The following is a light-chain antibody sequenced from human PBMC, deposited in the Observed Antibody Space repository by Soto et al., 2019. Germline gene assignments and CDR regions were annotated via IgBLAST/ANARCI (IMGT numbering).Light chain of an antibody. J-gene: IGKJ1*01. CDR2: AAS. CDR1: QGISSY. V-gene: IGKV1-8*01. Sequence: AIRMTQSPSSFSASTGDRVTITCRASQGISSYLAWYQQKPGKAPKLLIYAASTLQSGVPSRFSGSGSGTDFTLTISCLQSEDFATYYCQQYYSYPQTFGQGTKVDI. CDR3: QQYYSYPQT.